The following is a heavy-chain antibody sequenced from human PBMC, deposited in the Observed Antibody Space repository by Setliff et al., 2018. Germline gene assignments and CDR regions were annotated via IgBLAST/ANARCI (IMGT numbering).Heavy chain of an antibody. J-gene: IGHJ6*03. CDR1: GGSISSYY. D-gene: IGHD4-4*01. Sequence: PSETLSLTCTVSGGSISSYYWSWIRQPAGKGLEWIGRIYTSGSTNYNPSLKSRVTMSVDTSKNQFSLKLSSVTAADTAVYYCARVSTVTTWPYYYYMDVWGKGTAVTVSS. V-gene: IGHV4-4*07. CDR2: IYTSGST. CDR3: ARVSTVTTWPYYYYMDV.